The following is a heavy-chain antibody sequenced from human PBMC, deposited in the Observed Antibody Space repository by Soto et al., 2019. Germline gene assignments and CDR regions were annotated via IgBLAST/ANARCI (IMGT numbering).Heavy chain of an antibody. V-gene: IGHV4-34*01. CDR1: GGSFSGYY. D-gene: IGHD5-18*01. J-gene: IGHJ5*02. CDR2: INHSGST. CDR3: ARGTGYSYGRFDP. Sequence: PSETLSLTCAVYGGSFSGYYWSWIRQPPGKGLEWIGEINHSGSTNYNPSLKSRVTISVDTSKNQFSLKLSSVTAADTAVYYCARGTGYSYGRFDPWGQGTLVTVS.